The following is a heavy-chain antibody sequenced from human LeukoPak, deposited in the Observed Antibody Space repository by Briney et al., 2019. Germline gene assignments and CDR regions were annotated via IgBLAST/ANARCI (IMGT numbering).Heavy chain of an antibody. CDR1: GFTFDDYA. V-gene: IGHV3-43*02. CDR3: AKDIGGYSYAPDY. Sequence: PGGSLRLSCAASGFTFDDYAMHWDRQAPGKGLEWVSLIRGDGGRTYYADPVKGRFTISRDNSKNSLYLQMNSLRTEDTALYYCAKDIGGYSYAPDYWGQGTLVTVSS. J-gene: IGHJ4*02. D-gene: IGHD5-18*01. CDR2: IRGDGGRT.